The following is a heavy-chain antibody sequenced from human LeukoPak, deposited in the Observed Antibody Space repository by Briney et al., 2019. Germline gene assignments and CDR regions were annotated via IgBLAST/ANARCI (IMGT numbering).Heavy chain of an antibody. D-gene: IGHD3-10*01. Sequence: VASVKVSCXAXGYXXTSYYMHXVRQAPGQGLEWMGIINPSGGSTSYAQKFQGRVTMTRDMSTSTVYMELSSLRSEDTAVYYCARDLGSRKNAFDIWGQGTMVTVSS. V-gene: IGHV1-46*01. CDR3: ARDLGSRKNAFDI. CDR1: GYXXTSYY. CDR2: INPSGGST. J-gene: IGHJ3*02.